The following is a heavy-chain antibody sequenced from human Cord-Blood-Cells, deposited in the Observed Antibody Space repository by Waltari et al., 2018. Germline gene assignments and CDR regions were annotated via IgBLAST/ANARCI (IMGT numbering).Heavy chain of an antibody. Sequence: QLQLQESGPGLVKPSETLSLTCTVSGGSISSSSYYWGWICQPPGKGLEWIGSIYYSGSTYYNPSLKSRGTISVDTSKNQFSLKLSSVTAADTAVYYCARQDIVVVPAAIGYFDYWGQGTLVTVSS. CDR3: ARQDIVVVPAAIGYFDY. CDR1: GGSISSSSYY. D-gene: IGHD2-2*01. CDR2: IYYSGST. V-gene: IGHV4-39*01. J-gene: IGHJ4*02.